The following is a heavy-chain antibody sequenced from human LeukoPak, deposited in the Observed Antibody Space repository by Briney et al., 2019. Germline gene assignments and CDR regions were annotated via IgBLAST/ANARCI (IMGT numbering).Heavy chain of an antibody. J-gene: IGHJ4*02. CDR2: IKHDGSEK. CDR1: XFTFSXYW. D-gene: IGHD4-23*01. V-gene: IGHV3-7*01. Sequence: LRLSCAASXFTFSXYWMTWVRQAPGKGLEWVANIKHDGSEKYYVDSVKGRFTISRDNAKNALYLQMNSLRVDDTAVYYCARSRRWREFGYWGQGTLVTVSS. CDR3: ARSRRWREFGY.